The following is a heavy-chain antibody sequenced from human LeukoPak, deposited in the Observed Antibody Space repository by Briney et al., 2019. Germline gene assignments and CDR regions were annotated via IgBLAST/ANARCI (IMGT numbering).Heavy chain of an antibody. CDR3: AGWGGPAVAFDI. Sequence: PSQTLSLTCTVSGGSISSGSYYWSWIRQPAGKGLEWIGRIYTSGSTNYNPSLKSRVTMSVDTSKNQFSLKLSSVTAADTAVYCCAGWGGPAVAFDIWGQGTMVTVSS. J-gene: IGHJ3*02. CDR2: IYTSGST. V-gene: IGHV4-61*02. D-gene: IGHD3-16*01. CDR1: GGSISSGSYY.